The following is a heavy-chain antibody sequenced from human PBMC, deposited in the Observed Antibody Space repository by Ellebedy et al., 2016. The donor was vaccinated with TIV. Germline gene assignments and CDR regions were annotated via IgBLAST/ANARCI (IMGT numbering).Heavy chain of an antibody. Sequence: GGSLRLSCSASGFTFSSYAVHWVRQAPGKGLEYVSAISSNGGSTYYADSVKGRFTISRDNSKNTLYLQMSSLRAEGTAVYYCVKDTLSYYDSSGYYNYFDYWGQGTLVTVSS. CDR2: ISSNGGST. J-gene: IGHJ4*02. D-gene: IGHD3-22*01. CDR3: VKDTLSYYDSSGYYNYFDY. V-gene: IGHV3-64D*09. CDR1: GFTFSSYA.